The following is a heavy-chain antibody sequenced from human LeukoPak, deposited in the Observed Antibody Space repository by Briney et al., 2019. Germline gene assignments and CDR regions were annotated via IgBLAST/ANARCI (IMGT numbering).Heavy chain of an antibody. Sequence: TGGSLRLSCADSGFTVSSNYMRWVRQAPGKGLEWVSVIYSGGSTHYADSVKGGFTISRDNSKNTLYLQMNSLRAEDTAVYYCARDRLHYDSLTGYPADWGQGTLVTVSS. V-gene: IGHV3-66*01. CDR2: IYSGGST. CDR3: ARDRLHYDSLTGYPAD. CDR1: GFTVSSNY. D-gene: IGHD3-9*01. J-gene: IGHJ4*02.